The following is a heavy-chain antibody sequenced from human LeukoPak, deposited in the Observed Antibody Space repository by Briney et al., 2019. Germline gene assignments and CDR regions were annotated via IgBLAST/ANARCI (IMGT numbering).Heavy chain of an antibody. D-gene: IGHD4-23*01. J-gene: IGHJ4*02. CDR1: GRTFSTSP. CDR2: SGTSGDT. CDR3: ARKRRGNGPYDY. Sequence: GGSLTLSCAASGRTFSTSPMNWVRLPPGNRLEWVSTSGTSGDTYYAESVKSRFTISGDKSKSTLSLQMATLRVEDTAVYYCARKRRGNGPYDYCGQGTLVMVSA. V-gene: IGHV3-23*01.